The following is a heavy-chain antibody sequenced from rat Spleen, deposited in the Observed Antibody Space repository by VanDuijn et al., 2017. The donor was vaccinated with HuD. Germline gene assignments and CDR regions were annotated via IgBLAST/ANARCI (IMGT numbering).Heavy chain of an antibody. Sequence: EVQLQESGPGLVKPSQSLSLTCSVTGYSITSNYWGWIRKFPGNKMEWIGHITYSGSTSYHPSLKIRISITRYTSKNQFFLQLNSVTTEDTATYYCARRRGQGYNNYFDYWGQGVMVTVSS. J-gene: IGHJ2*01. CDR2: ITYSGST. CDR1: GYSITSNY. D-gene: IGHD1-10*01. CDR3: ARRRGQGYNNYFDY. V-gene: IGHV3-1*01.